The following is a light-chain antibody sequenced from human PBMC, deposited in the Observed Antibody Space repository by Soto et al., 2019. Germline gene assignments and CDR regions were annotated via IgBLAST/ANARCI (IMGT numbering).Light chain of an antibody. CDR1: QSINAH. Sequence: VMTQSPATLSVSPGERVTLSCRASQSINAHLAWYQQKPGQAPRLLIHGASTRATGIPARFSGSGFGTEFILTLSSRHSEDFAVYYCQQYNTWLWTFGQGTKVEIQ. J-gene: IGKJ1*01. CDR2: GAS. V-gene: IGKV3-15*01. CDR3: QQYNTWLWT.